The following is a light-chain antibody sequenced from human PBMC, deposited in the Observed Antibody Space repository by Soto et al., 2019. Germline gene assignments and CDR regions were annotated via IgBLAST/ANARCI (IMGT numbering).Light chain of an antibody. CDR2: DVT. V-gene: IGLV2-14*03. CDR3: RSYTGSGTYV. J-gene: IGLJ1*01. Sequence: QSALTQPASVSGSPGQSIAISCTGTSSDVGGYNYVSWYQQHPGKAPKLMIHDVTNRPSGVSNRFSGSKSGNTASLTISGLQTEDEADYYCRSYTGSGTYVFGTGTKVTVL. CDR1: SSDVGGYNY.